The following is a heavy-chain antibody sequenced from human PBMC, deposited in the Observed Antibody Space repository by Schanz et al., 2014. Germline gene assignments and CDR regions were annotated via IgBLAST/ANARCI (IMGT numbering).Heavy chain of an antibody. J-gene: IGHJ5*02. D-gene: IGHD2-15*01. Sequence: QVQLVQSGAEVKKPGSSVKVSCKASGGTFSSYTISWVRQAPGQGLEWMGRIISILGIPNYAQKLQGRVTMTTDTSTGTTYMELMSVRTDDTAVNYCARDRRRYCSAASCLHDNWFDPWGQGTLVIVSS. V-gene: IGHV1-69*04. CDR2: IISILGIP. CDR3: ARDRRRYCSAASCLHDNWFDP. CDR1: GGTFSSYT.